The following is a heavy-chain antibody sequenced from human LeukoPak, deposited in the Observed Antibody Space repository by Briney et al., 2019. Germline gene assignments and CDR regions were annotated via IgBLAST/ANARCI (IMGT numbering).Heavy chain of an antibody. V-gene: IGHV3-48*01. Sequence: PGGSLRLSCAASGCTFSRYTMNWVRQAPGKGLEWVSYIDTSGTTIYYADSVKGRFTISRDNAKNPLFLQMNSLRAEDTAVYYCASGLATRRAFDIWGQGTMVTVSS. CDR3: ASGLATRRAFDI. CDR1: GCTFSRYT. CDR2: IDTSGTTI. D-gene: IGHD2-15*01. J-gene: IGHJ3*02.